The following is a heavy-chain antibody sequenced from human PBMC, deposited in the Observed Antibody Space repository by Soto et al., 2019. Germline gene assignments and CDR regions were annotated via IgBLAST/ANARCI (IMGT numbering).Heavy chain of an antibody. V-gene: IGHV3-33*01. CDR2: IWSDGGNK. Sequence: QVHLVESGGGVVQPGRSLRLSCAASGFTFGTYGMHWVRQAPGKGLEWVAVIWSDGGNKYYRDSVKGRFTISRDNSKSTLYLQMNSLRAEDSAVYYCARDQRSSSSGDFQHWGQGTLVTVSS. CDR1: GFTFGTYG. D-gene: IGHD6-6*01. J-gene: IGHJ1*01. CDR3: ARDQRSSSSGDFQH.